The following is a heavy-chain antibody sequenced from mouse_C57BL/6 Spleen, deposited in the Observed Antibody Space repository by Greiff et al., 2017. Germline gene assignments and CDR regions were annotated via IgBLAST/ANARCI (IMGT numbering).Heavy chain of an antibody. D-gene: IGHD1-1*01. J-gene: IGHJ3*01. CDR1: GYSITSGYY. V-gene: IGHV3-6*01. CDR3: ARDYGFAY. Sequence: VQLKESGPGLVKPSQSLSLSCSVSGYSITSGYYWYWIRQFPGNKLEWMGYIRYDGSNNYNPSLKNRITITRDTSKNQVFLKLNSVTTEYTATYYCARDYGFAYWGHGTLVTVSA. CDR2: IRYDGSN.